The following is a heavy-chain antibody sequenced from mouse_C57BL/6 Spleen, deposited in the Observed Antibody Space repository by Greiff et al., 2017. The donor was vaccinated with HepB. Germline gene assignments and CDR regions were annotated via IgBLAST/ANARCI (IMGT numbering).Heavy chain of an antibody. CDR3: ARKSDSNYGFAY. V-gene: IGHV1-69*01. D-gene: IGHD2-5*01. Sequence: QVQLQQPGAELVMPGASVKLSCKASGYTFTSYWMHWVKQRPGQGLEWIGEIDPSDSYTNYNQKFKGKSTLTVDKSSSTAYMQLSSLTSEDSAVYYCARKSDSNYGFAYWGQGTLVTVSA. J-gene: IGHJ3*01. CDR2: IDPSDSYT. CDR1: GYTFTSYW.